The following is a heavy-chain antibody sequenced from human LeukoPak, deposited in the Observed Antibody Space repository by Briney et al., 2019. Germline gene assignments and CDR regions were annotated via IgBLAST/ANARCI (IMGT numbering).Heavy chain of an antibody. D-gene: IGHD6-19*01. J-gene: IGHJ4*02. CDR2: IYYSGST. CDR1: GGSLSSYY. Sequence: SETLSLTCTVSGGSLSSYYWSWIRQPPGKGLEWIGYIYYSGSTNYNPPLKSRVTISVDTSKNQFSLKLSSVTAADTAVYYCARGGIVVVDYWGQGTLVTVSS. V-gene: IGHV4-59*01. CDR3: ARGGIVVVDY.